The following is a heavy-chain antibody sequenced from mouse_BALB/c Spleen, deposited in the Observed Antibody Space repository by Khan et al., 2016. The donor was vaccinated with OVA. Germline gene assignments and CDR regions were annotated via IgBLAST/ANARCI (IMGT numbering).Heavy chain of an antibody. CDR2: INTYTGEP. CDR1: GYTFTNYG. V-gene: IGHV9-3-1*01. Sequence: QVQLQQSGPELKKSGETVKISCKTSGYTFTNYGMNWVKQAPGKGLKWMGWINTYTGEPTYADDFKGRFAFSLETSASTAYLQINNLKNEDTATYFCARPPYFSYVMVYWGQGTSVTVSS. D-gene: IGHD2-10*01. CDR3: ARPPYFSYVMVY. J-gene: IGHJ4*01.